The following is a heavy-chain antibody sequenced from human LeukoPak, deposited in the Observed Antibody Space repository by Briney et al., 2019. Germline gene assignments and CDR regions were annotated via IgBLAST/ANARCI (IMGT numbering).Heavy chain of an antibody. J-gene: IGHJ5*02. D-gene: IGHD6-13*01. CDR2: INPNSGGT. CDR1: GSTFTGFY. CDR3: ASGSLSYTSSYFWLDP. Sequence: ASVKVSCKASGSTFTGFYLHWVRQAPGRGLEWLGWINPNSGGTKYAQKFQGRVTMTRDTSISTAYMELTRLRSDDTALYYCASGSLSYTSSYFWLDPWGRGTLVTVSS. V-gene: IGHV1-2*02.